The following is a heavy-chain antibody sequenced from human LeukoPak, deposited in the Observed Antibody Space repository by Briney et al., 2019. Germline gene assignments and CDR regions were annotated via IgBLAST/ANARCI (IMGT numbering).Heavy chain of an antibody. D-gene: IGHD1-26*01. Sequence: GESLKISCKGSGYIFRSYWIAWVRQMPGKGLEWMGIIYPGDSDTRYSPSFQGQVTISADKSIGTAYLQWSSLKASDTAMYYCARFSVGGTYYPNYWGQGTLVSVSS. J-gene: IGHJ4*02. CDR1: GYIFRSYW. CDR3: ARFSVGGTYYPNY. CDR2: IYPGDSDT. V-gene: IGHV5-51*01.